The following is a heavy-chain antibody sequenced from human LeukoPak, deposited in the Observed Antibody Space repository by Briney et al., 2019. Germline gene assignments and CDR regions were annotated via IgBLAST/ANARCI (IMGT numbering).Heavy chain of an antibody. CDR2: ISYDGSNK. J-gene: IGHJ4*02. CDR3: ARDLWQQLAFFDY. Sequence: GGSLRLSCAASGFTFSSYSMHWVRQAPGKGLEWVAVISYDGSNKYYADSVKGRFTISRDNSKNTLYLQMNSLRAEDTAVYYCARDLWQQLAFFDYWGQGTLVTVSS. V-gene: IGHV3-30-3*01. CDR1: GFTFSSYS. D-gene: IGHD6-13*01.